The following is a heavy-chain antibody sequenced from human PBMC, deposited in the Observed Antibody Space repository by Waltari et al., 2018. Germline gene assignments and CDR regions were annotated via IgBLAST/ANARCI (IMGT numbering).Heavy chain of an antibody. V-gene: IGHV3-30*01. CDR1: GFTFSSYA. J-gene: IGHJ4*02. CDR2: IAYDGSNK. CDR3: ASRLES. Sequence: QVQLVESGGGVVQPGRSLRLSCAASGFTFSSYAMHWVRQAPGKGLEWVAVIAYDGSNKYYAESVKGRFTISRDKSKNTLYLQMNSLRAEDTAVYYCASRLESWGQGTLVTVSS.